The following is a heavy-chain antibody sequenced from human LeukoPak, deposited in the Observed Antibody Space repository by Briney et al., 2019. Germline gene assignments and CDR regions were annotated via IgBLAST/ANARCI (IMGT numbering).Heavy chain of an antibody. J-gene: IGHJ3*02. CDR1: GGTFSSYA. CDR3: ARDRLGYCSSTSCYAFDI. V-gene: IGHV1-69*13. CDR2: FIPIFGTA. D-gene: IGHD2-2*01. Sequence: SVKVSCKASGGTFSSYAISWVRQAPGQGLEWMGGFIPIFGTANYAQKFQGRVTITADESTSTAYMELSSLRSEDTAVYYCARDRLGYCSSTSCYAFDIWGQGTMVTVSS.